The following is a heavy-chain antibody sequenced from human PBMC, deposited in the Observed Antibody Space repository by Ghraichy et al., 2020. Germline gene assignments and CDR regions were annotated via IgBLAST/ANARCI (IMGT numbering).Heavy chain of an antibody. V-gene: IGHV3-30*18. J-gene: IGHJ4*02. CDR1: GFTFSISG. CDR3: AKASSMAHHYFAY. Sequence: GESLNISCAASGFTFSISGMHWVRQAPGGGLEWVAFISYDGGDQYYSESTKGRLTISRDNSQKTVYLQRNSLRPEDTAVYYCAKASSMAHHYFAYWGQGALVTVPS. CDR2: ISYDGGDQ. D-gene: IGHD2/OR15-2a*01.